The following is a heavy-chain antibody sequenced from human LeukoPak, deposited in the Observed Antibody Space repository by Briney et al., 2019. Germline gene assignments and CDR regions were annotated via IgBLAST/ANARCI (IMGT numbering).Heavy chain of an antibody. CDR3: ARGRIADNYYYGMDV. CDR1: GFTFSSYA. CDR2: ISYDGSNK. V-gene: IGHV3-30-3*01. Sequence: PGRSLRLSCAASGFTFSSYAMHWVRQAPGKGLEWVAVISYDGSNKYYADSVKGRFTISRDNSKNTLYLQMNSLRAEDTAVYYCARGRIADNYYYGMDVWGQGTTVTVSS. D-gene: IGHD6-13*01. J-gene: IGHJ6*02.